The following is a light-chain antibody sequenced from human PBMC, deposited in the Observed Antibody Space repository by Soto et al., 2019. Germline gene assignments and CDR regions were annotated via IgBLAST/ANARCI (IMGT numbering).Light chain of an antibody. Sequence: QSVLTQPPSASGTPGQRVTISCCGSSSNIGVNYVYWYQQLPGTAPKLLIYRNNQRPSGVPARFSGSKSGTSASLAISGLRSEDEADYYCAAWADSLSGRVFGGGTKLTVL. CDR1: SSNIGVNY. V-gene: IGLV1-47*01. CDR3: AAWADSLSGRV. J-gene: IGLJ2*01. CDR2: RNN.